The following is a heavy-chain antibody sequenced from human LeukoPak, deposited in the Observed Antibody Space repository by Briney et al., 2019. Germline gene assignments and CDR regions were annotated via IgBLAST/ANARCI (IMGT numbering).Heavy chain of an antibody. J-gene: IGHJ6*02. Sequence: GASVKVSCKASGYTFTTYDINWVRQATGQGLEWMGWMNANSGNTGYAQKFQGRVTMTWDTSISIAYMELSSLRSEDTAVYYCARLGKSTTVTTGYDSGMDAWGQGTTVTASS. CDR3: ARLGKSTTVTTGYDSGMDA. CDR1: GYTFTTYD. V-gene: IGHV1-8*01. CDR2: MNANSGNT. D-gene: IGHD4-11*01.